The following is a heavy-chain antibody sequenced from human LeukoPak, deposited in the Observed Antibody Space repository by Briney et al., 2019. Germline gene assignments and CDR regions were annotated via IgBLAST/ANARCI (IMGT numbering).Heavy chain of an antibody. CDR1: GFTFSSYA. Sequence: GGSLRLSCAASGFTFSSYAMHWVRQVPVKGLEWVAVISYDGSNKYYADSVKGRFTISRDNSKNTLYLQMNSLRAEDTAVYYCARDRRDWNYLSRWFDPWGQGTLVTVSS. V-gene: IGHV3-30-3*01. D-gene: IGHD1-7*01. J-gene: IGHJ5*02. CDR2: ISYDGSNK. CDR3: ARDRRDWNYLSRWFDP.